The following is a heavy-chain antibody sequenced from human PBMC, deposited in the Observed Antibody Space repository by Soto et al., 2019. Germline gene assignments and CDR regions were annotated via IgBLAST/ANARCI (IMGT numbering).Heavy chain of an antibody. V-gene: IGHV3-74*01. Sequence: GGSLRLSCAASGFTFSSYWMHWVRQAPGKGLVWVSRINSDGSSTSYADSVKGRFTISRDNAKNTLYLQMNSLRAEDTAVYYCARVYYYGSGSPPMSQDYYYYYMDVWGKGTTVTVSS. J-gene: IGHJ6*03. CDR3: ARVYYYGSGSPPMSQDYYYYYMDV. CDR1: GFTFSSYW. D-gene: IGHD3-10*01. CDR2: INSDGSST.